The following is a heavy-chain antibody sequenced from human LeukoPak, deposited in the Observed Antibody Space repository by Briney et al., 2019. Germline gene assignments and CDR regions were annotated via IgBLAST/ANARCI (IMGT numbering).Heavy chain of an antibody. D-gene: IGHD6-13*01. J-gene: IGHJ4*02. V-gene: IGHV3-7*01. CDR2: IKQDGSEK. Sequence: QAGGSLRLSCAASGFTFSSYWMSWVRQAPGKGLEWVANIKQDGSEKYYVDSVKSRFTISRDNAKNSLYLQMNSLRAEDTAVYYCARDPRPSIAAAGTGYYFDYWGQGTLVTVSS. CDR1: GFTFSSYW. CDR3: ARDPRPSIAAAGTGYYFDY.